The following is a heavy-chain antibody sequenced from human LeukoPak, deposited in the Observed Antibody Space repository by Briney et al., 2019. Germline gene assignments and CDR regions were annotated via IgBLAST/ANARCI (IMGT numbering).Heavy chain of an antibody. Sequence: GGSLRLSCAASGFTFSSYAMHWVRQAPGKGLEWVAVISYDGSNKYYADSVKGRFTISRDNSKNTLYLQMNSLRAEDTAVYYCAKARGNDYGDRYYFDYWGQGTLVTVSS. V-gene: IGHV3-30*18. CDR1: GFTFSSYA. D-gene: IGHD4-17*01. CDR3: AKARGNDYGDRYYFDY. CDR2: ISYDGSNK. J-gene: IGHJ4*02.